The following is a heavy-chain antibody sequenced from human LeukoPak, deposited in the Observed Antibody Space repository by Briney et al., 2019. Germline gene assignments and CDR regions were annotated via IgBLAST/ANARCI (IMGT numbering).Heavy chain of an antibody. D-gene: IGHD1-1*01. Sequence: GGSLRLSCVVSGFTFSSYAMTWVRQAPGKGLEWVSAISGGGDTTYYADSVKGRFTISRDNSKNTLFLQMNSLRAEDTAIYYCAKGTDYFDYWGQGTLVTVSS. J-gene: IGHJ4*02. V-gene: IGHV3-23*01. CDR2: ISGGGDTT. CDR1: GFTFSSYA. CDR3: AKGTDYFDY.